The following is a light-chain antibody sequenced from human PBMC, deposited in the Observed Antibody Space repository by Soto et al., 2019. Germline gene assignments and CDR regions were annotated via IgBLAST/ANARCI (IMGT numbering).Light chain of an antibody. J-gene: IGLJ2*01. CDR2: EGG. CDR1: SSDVGNYNL. CDR3: CSFALRSTLI. V-gene: IGLV2-23*01. Sequence: QSVLTQPASVSGSPGQSITISCTGTSSDVGNYNLVSWYQQYPGKAPKLMIYEGGKRPSGVSNRFSGSKSGNTASLTISGRQAEDEADYYCCSFALRSTLIFGGGTQLTVL.